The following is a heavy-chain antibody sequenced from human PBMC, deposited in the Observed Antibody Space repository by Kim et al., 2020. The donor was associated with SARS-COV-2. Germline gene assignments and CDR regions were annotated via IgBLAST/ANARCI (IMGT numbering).Heavy chain of an antibody. V-gene: IGHV3-23*01. CDR2: ISGSGGST. CDR1: GFTFSSYA. D-gene: IGHD6-19*01. CDR3: AKASYSSGWPTPFDY. Sequence: GGSLRLSCAASGFTFSSYAMSWVRQAPGKGLEWVSAISGSGGSTYYADSVKGRFTISRDNSKNTLYLQMNSLRAEDTAVYYCAKASYSSGWPTPFDYWGQGTLVTVSS. J-gene: IGHJ4*02.